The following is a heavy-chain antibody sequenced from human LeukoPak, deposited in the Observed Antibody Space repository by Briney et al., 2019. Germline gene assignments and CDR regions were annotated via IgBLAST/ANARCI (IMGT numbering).Heavy chain of an antibody. CDR3: ARGPSIAVAVDY. D-gene: IGHD6-19*01. J-gene: IGHJ4*02. Sequence: PGRSLRLSCAASGFTFSSYSMNWVRQAPGKGLEWVSSISSSSSYIYYADSVKGRFTISRDNAKNSLYLQMNSLRAEDTAVYYCARGPSIAVAVDYWGQGTLVTVSS. CDR1: GFTFSSYS. CDR2: ISSSSSYI. V-gene: IGHV3-21*01.